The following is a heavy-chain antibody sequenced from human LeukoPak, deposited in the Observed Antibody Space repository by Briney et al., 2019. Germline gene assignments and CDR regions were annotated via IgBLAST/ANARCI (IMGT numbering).Heavy chain of an antibody. D-gene: IGHD6-19*01. CDR1: GGSISGYY. V-gene: IGHV4-4*07. Sequence: SETLSLTCTVSGGSISGYYWNWIRQPAGKGLEWIGRMHTSGSTNHNPSLTSRITMSVDRSKNQFSLKLSSVTAADTAVYYCVRDSGSGWYDYWGQGTLVTVSS. CDR3: VRDSGSGWYDY. J-gene: IGHJ4*02. CDR2: MHTSGST.